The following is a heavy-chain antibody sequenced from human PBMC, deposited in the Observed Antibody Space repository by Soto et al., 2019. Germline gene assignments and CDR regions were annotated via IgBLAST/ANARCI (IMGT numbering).Heavy chain of an antibody. CDR2: IYWDDDK. D-gene: IGHD2-15*01. J-gene: IGHJ5*02. V-gene: IGHV2-5*02. Sequence: QITLKESGPTLVKPTQTLTLTCTFSGFSLSTSGVGVGWIRQPPGKALEWLALIYWDDDKRYSPSLKSRLTITKDTSKNQVVLTMTNMDPVDTATYYCAHRRRFCSGNSCYSIWFDTWGQGPLVTVSS. CDR3: AHRRRFCSGNSCYSIWFDT. CDR1: GFSLSTSGVG.